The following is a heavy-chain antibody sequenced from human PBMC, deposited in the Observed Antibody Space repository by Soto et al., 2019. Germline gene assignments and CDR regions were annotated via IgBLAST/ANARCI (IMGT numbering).Heavy chain of an antibody. J-gene: IGHJ4*02. Sequence: QVQLVESGAGVVQPGRSLRLSCAASGFTFSSYGMHWVRQAPGKGLEGVAVISYDGSNKYYADSVKGRFTISRDNSKNTLYLQMNSLRAEDTAVYYCAKAYSSGWYWGQGTLVTVSS. CDR2: ISYDGSNK. V-gene: IGHV3-30*18. CDR3: AKAYSSGWY. CDR1: GFTFSSYG. D-gene: IGHD6-19*01.